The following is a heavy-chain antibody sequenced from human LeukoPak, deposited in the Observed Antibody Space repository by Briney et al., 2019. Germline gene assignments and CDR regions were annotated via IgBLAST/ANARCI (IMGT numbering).Heavy chain of an antibody. CDR1: GFTFSSYW. J-gene: IGHJ4*02. D-gene: IGHD3-10*01. Sequence: GGSLRLSCAASGFTFSSYWMHWVRQAPGKGLVWVSRISSDGSSTNYADSVMGRFTVSRDNAENTLFLQMNSLRAEDTAVYCCATLGSYFDYWGQGTLVTVSP. V-gene: IGHV3-74*01. CDR3: ATLGSYFDY. CDR2: ISSDGSST.